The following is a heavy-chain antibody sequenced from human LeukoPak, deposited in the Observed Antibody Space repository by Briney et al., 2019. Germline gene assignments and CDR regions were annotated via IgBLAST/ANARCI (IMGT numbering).Heavy chain of an antibody. J-gene: IGHJ4*02. V-gene: IGHV3-74*01. CDR2: INSDGSST. D-gene: IGHD2-8*01. Sequence: GGSLRLSCAASGLTFSSYWMHWVRQAPGQGLVWVSRINSDGSSTSYADSVKGRFTISRDNAKNTVYLQMNSLRAEDTAVYYCATSRTFDYWGQGTLVTVSS. CDR1: GLTFSSYW. CDR3: ATSRTFDY.